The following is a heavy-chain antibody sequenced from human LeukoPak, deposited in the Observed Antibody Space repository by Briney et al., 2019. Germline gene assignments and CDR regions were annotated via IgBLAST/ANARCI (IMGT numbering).Heavy chain of an antibody. CDR1: GGSISSYY. J-gene: IGHJ4*02. V-gene: IGHV4-59*01. Sequence: SETLSLTCTVSGGSISSYYWSWIRQPPGKGLEWIGYIYYSGSTNYNPSLKSRVTISVDTSKNQFSLKLSSVTAADTAVYYCARSAYYGSGSYYNDATPTFDYWGQGTLVTVSS. CDR2: IYYSGST. CDR3: ARSAYYGSGSYYNDATPTFDY. D-gene: IGHD3-10*01.